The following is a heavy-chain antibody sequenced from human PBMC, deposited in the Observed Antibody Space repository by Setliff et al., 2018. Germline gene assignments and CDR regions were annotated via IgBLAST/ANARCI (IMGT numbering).Heavy chain of an antibody. CDR2: ISGSSASI. V-gene: IGHV3-21*06. Sequence: PGGSLRLSCAASGFAFASYNMIWVRQAPGKGLEWVSSISGSSASIYYADSVKGRLTISRDNVKNLLYLQMSSLRAEDTAVYYCARSSLPGKGWYDYWGQGTLVTVSS. D-gene: IGHD2-15*01. CDR1: GFAFASYN. J-gene: IGHJ4*02. CDR3: ARSSLPGKGWYDY.